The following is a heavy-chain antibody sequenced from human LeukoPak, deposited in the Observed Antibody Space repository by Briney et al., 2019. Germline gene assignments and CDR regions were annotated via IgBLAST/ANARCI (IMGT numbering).Heavy chain of an antibody. CDR1: GYTFTGYY. CDR2: INPNSGDT. D-gene: IGHD4-23*01. CDR3: ARDLPMTMVVTRDALDI. V-gene: IGHV1-2*02. J-gene: IGHJ3*02. Sequence: GASVKVSCKASGYTFTGYYMHWVRQAPGQGLEWMGWINPNSGDTNYAQDFQGRVTMTRDTSISTAYMELSRLRYDDTAVYYCARDLPMTMVVTRDALDIWGQGTMVTVSS.